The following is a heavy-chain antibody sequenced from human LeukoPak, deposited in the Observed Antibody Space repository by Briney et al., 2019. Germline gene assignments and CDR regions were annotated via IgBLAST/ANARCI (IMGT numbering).Heavy chain of an antibody. CDR2: IRYDGSNK. D-gene: IGHD2-15*01. Sequence: GGSLRLSCAASGFTFSSYGMHWVRQAPGKGLEWVAFIRYDGSNKYYADSVKGRFTISRDNSKNTLYLQTNSLRAEDTAVYYCAKDFSELPEFDYWGQGTLVTVSS. CDR1: GFTFSSYG. V-gene: IGHV3-30*02. CDR3: AKDFSELPEFDY. J-gene: IGHJ4*02.